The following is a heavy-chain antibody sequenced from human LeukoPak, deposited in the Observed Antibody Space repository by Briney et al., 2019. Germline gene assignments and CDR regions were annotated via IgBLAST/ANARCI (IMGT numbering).Heavy chain of an antibody. Sequence: SETLSLTCAVYGGSFSGYYWSWIRQPPGKGLEWIGEINHSGSTNYNPSLKSRVTISVDTSKNQFSLKLSSVTAADTAVYYCARDSGSRWFDPWGQGTLVTVSS. D-gene: IGHD3-22*01. CDR2: INHSGST. J-gene: IGHJ5*02. CDR3: ARDSGSRWFDP. CDR1: GGSFSGYY. V-gene: IGHV4-34*01.